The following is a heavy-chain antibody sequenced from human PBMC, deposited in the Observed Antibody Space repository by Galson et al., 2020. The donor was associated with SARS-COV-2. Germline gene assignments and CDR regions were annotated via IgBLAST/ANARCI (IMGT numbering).Heavy chain of an antibody. J-gene: IGHJ4*02. CDR3: ARLNVYSGSYSFDD. Sequence: SETLSLTCTVSGGSISSSSYYWGWIRQPPGKGLEWIGSIYYSGSTYYNPSLKSRVTISVDTSKNQFSLKLSSVTAADTAVYYCARLNVYSGSYSFDDWGQGTLVTVSS. V-gene: IGHV4-39*01. CDR2: IYYSGST. CDR1: GGSISSSSYY. D-gene: IGHD1-26*01.